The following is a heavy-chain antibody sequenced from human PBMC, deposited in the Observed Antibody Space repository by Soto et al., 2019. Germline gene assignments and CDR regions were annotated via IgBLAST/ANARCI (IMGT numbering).Heavy chain of an antibody. CDR3: AKMVTVTTRGYYYYYYGMDV. Sequence: EVQLVESGGGLVQPGGSLRLSCAASGFTFSSYAMSWVRQAPGKGLEWVSAISGSGGSTYYADSVKGRFTISRDNSKNTLYLQMNSLRAEDTAVYYCAKMVTVTTRGYYYYYYGMDVWGQGTTVTVSS. J-gene: IGHJ6*02. D-gene: IGHD4-4*01. CDR1: GFTFSSYA. V-gene: IGHV3-23*04. CDR2: ISGSGGST.